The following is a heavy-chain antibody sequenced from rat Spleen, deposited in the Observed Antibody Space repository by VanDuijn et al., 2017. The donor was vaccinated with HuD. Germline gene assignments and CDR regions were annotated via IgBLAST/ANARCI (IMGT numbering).Heavy chain of an antibody. Sequence: EVQLVESGGGLVQPGRSLKLSCAASGFTFNNYGMAWVRQAPTKGLEWVATISYDGISTYYRDSVRGRFSISSDNAKTTRYLQMDSLRSEDAATYYCARHGYNSYFDYWGQGVMVTVSS. J-gene: IGHJ2*01. CDR1: GFTFNNYG. D-gene: IGHD1-9*01. V-gene: IGHV5-29*01. CDR3: ARHGYNSYFDY. CDR2: ISYDGIST.